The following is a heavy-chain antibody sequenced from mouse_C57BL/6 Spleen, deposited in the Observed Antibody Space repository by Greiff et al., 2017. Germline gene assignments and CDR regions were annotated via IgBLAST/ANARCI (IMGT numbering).Heavy chain of an antibody. CDR2: IDPSDSYT. D-gene: IGHD1-1*01. CDR1: GYTFTSYW. CDR3: ARTTTVVSPYAMGY. V-gene: IGHV1-69*01. Sequence: QVQLQQPGAELVMPGASVKLSCKASGYTFTSYWMHWVKQRPGQGLEWIGEIDPSDSYTNYNQKFKGKSTLTVDKSSSTAYMQLSSLTSEDAAVYDCARTTTVVSPYAMGYWGQGTSVTVAS. J-gene: IGHJ4*01.